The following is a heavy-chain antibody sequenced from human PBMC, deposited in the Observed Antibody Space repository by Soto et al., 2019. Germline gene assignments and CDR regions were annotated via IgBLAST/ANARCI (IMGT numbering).Heavy chain of an antibody. J-gene: IGHJ5*02. CDR2: LWFDGSNE. V-gene: IGHV3-33*01. CDR1: GFTFSGSG. Sequence: GGSLRLSCAASGFTFSGSGMNWVRQAPGKGLEWVALLWFDGSNEYYADSVKGRFTVSRDNSKNTVYLQMINVRADDTAVYYCARGTTGTGATSFASWGQGTLVTVSS. CDR3: ARGTTGTGATSFAS. D-gene: IGHD1-26*01.